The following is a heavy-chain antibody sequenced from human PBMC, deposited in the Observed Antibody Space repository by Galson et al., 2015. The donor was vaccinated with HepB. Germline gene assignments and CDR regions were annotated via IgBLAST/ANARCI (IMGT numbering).Heavy chain of an antibody. CDR1: GGTFSSYA. J-gene: IGHJ6*03. D-gene: IGHD2-2*02. Sequence: SVKVSCKASGGTFSSYAISWVRQAPGQGLEWMGGIIPIFGTANYAQKFQGRVTITADESTSTAYMELSSLRSEDTAVYYCASRHYCSSTSCYTSRPYYYYMDVWGKGTTVTVSS. CDR3: ASRHYCSSTSCYTSRPYYYYMDV. CDR2: IIPIFGTA. V-gene: IGHV1-69*13.